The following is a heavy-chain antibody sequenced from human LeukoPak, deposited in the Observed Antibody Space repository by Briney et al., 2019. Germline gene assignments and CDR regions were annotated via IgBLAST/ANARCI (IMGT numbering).Heavy chain of an antibody. J-gene: IGHJ3*02. CDR1: GFTFSSYA. Sequence: LSGGSLRLSCAASGFTFSSYAMSWVRQAPGKGLEWVSAISGSGGSTYYADSVKGRFTISRDNSKNTLYLQMNSLRAEDTAVYYCAKDPTRKYYYDSSGNLDAFDIWGQGTMVTVSS. V-gene: IGHV3-23*01. D-gene: IGHD3-22*01. CDR2: ISGSGGST. CDR3: AKDPTRKYYYDSSGNLDAFDI.